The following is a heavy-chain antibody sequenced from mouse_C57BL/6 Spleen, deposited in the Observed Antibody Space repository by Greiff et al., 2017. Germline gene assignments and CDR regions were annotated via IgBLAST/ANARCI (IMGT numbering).Heavy chain of an antibody. V-gene: IGHV1-59*01. Sequence: VKLQQPGAELVRPGTSVKLSCKASGYTFTSYWMHWVKQRPGQGLEWIGVIDPSDSYTNYNQKFKGKATLTVDTSSSTAYMQLSSLTSEDSAVYYCARANYGSRPEDYWGQGTTLTVSS. D-gene: IGHD1-1*01. J-gene: IGHJ2*01. CDR1: GYTFTSYW. CDR3: ARANYGSRPEDY. CDR2: IDPSDSYT.